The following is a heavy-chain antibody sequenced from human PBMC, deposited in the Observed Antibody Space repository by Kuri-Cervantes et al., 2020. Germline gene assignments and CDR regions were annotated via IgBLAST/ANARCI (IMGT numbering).Heavy chain of an antibody. J-gene: IGHJ4*02. CDR1: GYTFTSYA. CDR2: INAGNGNT. D-gene: IGHD3-3*01. CDR3: ARVSPDFWSYYFDY. Sequence: ASVKVSCKASGYTFTSYAMHWVRQAPGQRLEWMGWINAGNGNTKYSQKFQGRVTITRDTSASTAYMELSSLRSEDTAVYYCARVSPDFWSYYFDYWGQGTLVTVSS. V-gene: IGHV1-3*01.